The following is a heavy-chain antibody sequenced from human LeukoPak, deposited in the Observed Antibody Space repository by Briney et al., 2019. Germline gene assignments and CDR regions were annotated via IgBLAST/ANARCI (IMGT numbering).Heavy chain of an antibody. CDR1: GGTFSSYA. CDR2: IIPIFGTA. D-gene: IGHD4-17*01. V-gene: IGHV1-69*05. CDR3: ARDGDYGDYADDY. J-gene: IGHJ4*02. Sequence: SVKVSCKASGGTFSSYAISWVRQAPGQGLEWMGRIIPIFGTANYAQKFQGRVTITTDESTSTAYMELSSLRSEDTAVYYCARDGDYGDYADDYWGQGALVTVSS.